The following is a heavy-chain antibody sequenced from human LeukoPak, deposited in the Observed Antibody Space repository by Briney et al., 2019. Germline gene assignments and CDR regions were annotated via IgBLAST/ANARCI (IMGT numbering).Heavy chain of an antibody. CDR2: IIPIFGTA. V-gene: IGHV1-69*05. CDR1: GGTFSSYA. Sequence: GASVKVSCKASGGTFSSYAISWVRQAPGQGLEWMGGIIPIFGTANYAQKFQGRVTITTDESTSTAYMELSSLRSEDTAVYYCARVVYSGYDFLSYWFDPWAKGTLVTVSS. D-gene: IGHD5-12*01. J-gene: IGHJ5*02. CDR3: ARVVYSGYDFLSYWFDP.